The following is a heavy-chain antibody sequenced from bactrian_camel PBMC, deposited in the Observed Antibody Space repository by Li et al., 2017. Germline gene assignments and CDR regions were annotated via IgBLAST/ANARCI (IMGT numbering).Heavy chain of an antibody. CDR2: IWTGAGVT. J-gene: IGHJ6*01. D-gene: IGHD5*01. Sequence: HVQLVESGGDSVQAGGSLRLSCSASGYTYNRYCMGWFRQAPGKERGGVARIWTGAGVTYYTDSVKGRFTISRDNAKNTVYLQMNSVKPEDTAVYYCVRDLGTTGWYFDNWGQGPRSPSP. CDR1: GYTYNRYC. CDR3: VRDLGTTGWYFDN. V-gene: IGHV3S63*01.